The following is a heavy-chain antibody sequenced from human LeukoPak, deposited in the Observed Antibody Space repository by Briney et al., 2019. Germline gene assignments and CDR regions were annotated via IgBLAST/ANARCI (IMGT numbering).Heavy chain of an antibody. Sequence: ASVKVSCKTSGYTFTDYSIHWVRQAPGQGLEWMGSLNPNTYDTKYAQRFQGRVTMTRDTSTSTAYMELSSLRSEDTAVYYCARGGGYSYGSIYYYYYYMDVWGKGTTVTISS. CDR1: GYTFTDYS. CDR2: LNPNTYDT. D-gene: IGHD5-18*01. J-gene: IGHJ6*03. V-gene: IGHV1-2*02. CDR3: ARGGGYSYGSIYYYYYYMDV.